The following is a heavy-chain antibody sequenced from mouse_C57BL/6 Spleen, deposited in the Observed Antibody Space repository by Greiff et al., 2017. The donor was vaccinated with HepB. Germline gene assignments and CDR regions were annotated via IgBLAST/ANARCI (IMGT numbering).Heavy chain of an antibody. D-gene: IGHD2-4*01. Sequence: EVKLMESGGGLVKPGGSLKLSCAASGFTFSDYGMHWVRQAPEKGLEWVATISDGGSYTYYPDNVKGRFTISRDNAKNNLYLQMSHLKSEDTAMYYCAREDYDLYYAMDYWGQGTSVTVSS. CDR1: GFTFSDYG. CDR3: AREDYDLYYAMDY. V-gene: IGHV5-4*01. CDR2: ISDGGSYT. J-gene: IGHJ4*01.